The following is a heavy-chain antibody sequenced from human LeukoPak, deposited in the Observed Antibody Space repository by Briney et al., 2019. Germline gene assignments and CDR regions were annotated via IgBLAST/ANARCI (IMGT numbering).Heavy chain of an antibody. J-gene: IGHJ3*02. CDR2: ISDDGATT. V-gene: IGHV3-23*01. Sequence: PGGSLRLSCAASGFTFSSYGMTWVRQAPGKGLEWVSSISDDGATTYYADSVKGRFNISRDNSKNTLDLQMSSLRAEDTAVYYCAKAYGDYPHGFDIWGQGTMVTV. D-gene: IGHD4-17*01. CDR3: AKAYGDYPHGFDI. CDR1: GFTFSSYG.